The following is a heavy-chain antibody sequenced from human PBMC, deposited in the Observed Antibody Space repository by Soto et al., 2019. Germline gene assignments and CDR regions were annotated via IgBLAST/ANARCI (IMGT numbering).Heavy chain of an antibody. J-gene: IGHJ4*02. D-gene: IGHD6-13*01. Sequence: GGSLRLSCAASGFTVSSNYMSWVRQAPGKGLEWVSVIYSGGSTYYADSVKGRFTISRDNSKNTLYLQMNSLRAEDTAVYYGARVYSSSWYSSDYWGQGTLVTVSS. CDR2: IYSGGST. CDR3: ARVYSSSWYSSDY. V-gene: IGHV3-53*01. CDR1: GFTVSSNY.